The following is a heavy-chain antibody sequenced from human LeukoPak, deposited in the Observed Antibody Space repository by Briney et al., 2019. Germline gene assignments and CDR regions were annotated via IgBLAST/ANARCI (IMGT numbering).Heavy chain of an antibody. J-gene: IGHJ5*02. CDR2: IYYSGST. Sequence: SSETLSLTCTVSGGSISSSSYYWGWIRQPPGKGLEWIGSIYYSGSTYYNPSLKSRVTISVDTSKNQFSLKLSSVTAADTAVYYCARRTNMREAAGVNWFDPWGQGTLVTVSS. CDR3: ARRTNMREAAGVNWFDP. V-gene: IGHV4-39*07. CDR1: GGSISSSSYY. D-gene: IGHD6-13*01.